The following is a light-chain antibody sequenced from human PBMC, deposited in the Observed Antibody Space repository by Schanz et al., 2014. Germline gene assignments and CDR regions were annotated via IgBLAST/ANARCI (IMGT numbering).Light chain of an antibody. J-gene: IGKJ5*01. Sequence: EIVLTQSPGTLSVSPGERATLSCRASQSVGNELAWYQQKPGQPPRLLIFSASTRATGIPARFSGSGSGTDFTLTISRLEPEDFAVYYCQQYGSSHITFGQGTRLEIK. CDR3: QQYGSSHIT. V-gene: IGKV3-20*01. CDR2: SAS. CDR1: QSVGNE.